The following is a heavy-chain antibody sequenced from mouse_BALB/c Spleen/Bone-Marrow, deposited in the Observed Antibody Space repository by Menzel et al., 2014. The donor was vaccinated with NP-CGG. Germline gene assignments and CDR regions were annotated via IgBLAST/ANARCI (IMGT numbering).Heavy chain of an antibody. V-gene: IGHV1S81*02. Sequence: VQLMESGAELVKPGASVKLSCKASGYTFTSYWMHWEKQRPGQGLEWIGEINPSNGRTNYNEKFKSKATLTVDKSSSTAYMQLSSLTSEDSAVYYCARCYYGNYFDYWGQGTTLTVSS. D-gene: IGHD2-1*01. CDR2: INPSNGRT. J-gene: IGHJ2*01. CDR1: GYTFTSYW. CDR3: ARCYYGNYFDY.